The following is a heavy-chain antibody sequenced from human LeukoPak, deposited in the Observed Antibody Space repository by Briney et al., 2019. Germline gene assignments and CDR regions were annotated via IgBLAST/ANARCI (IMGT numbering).Heavy chain of an antibody. Sequence: PGGSLRLSCAASGXTFSSYAMHWVRQAAGKGLEWVAIISYDGTNKYYADSVKGRFTISRDNSKNTLYVQIYSLRTEDTAVYYCARDEDSSGWYFWFDPWGQGTLVTVSS. V-gene: IGHV3-30-3*01. CDR3: ARDEDSSGWYFWFDP. D-gene: IGHD6-19*01. CDR2: ISYDGTNK. CDR1: GXTFSSYA. J-gene: IGHJ5*02.